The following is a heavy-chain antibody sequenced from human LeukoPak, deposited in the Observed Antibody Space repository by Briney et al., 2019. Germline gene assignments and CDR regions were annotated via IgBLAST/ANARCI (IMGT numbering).Heavy chain of an antibody. D-gene: IGHD6-19*01. Sequence: PGGSLRLSCAASGFTFSSYWMSWVRQASGKGLEWVANIKQDGSEKYYVDSVKGRFTISRDNAMNSLYLQMNSLRAEDTALYYCAKDKDGYSSGLFDYWGQGTLVTVSS. CDR1: GFTFSSYW. CDR3: AKDKDGYSSGLFDY. J-gene: IGHJ4*02. CDR2: IKQDGSEK. V-gene: IGHV3-7*03.